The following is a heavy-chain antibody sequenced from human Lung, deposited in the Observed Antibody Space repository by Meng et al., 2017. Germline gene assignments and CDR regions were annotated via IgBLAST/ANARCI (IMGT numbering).Heavy chain of an antibody. CDR2: INHSGST. CDR3: ARGPTTMAHDFDY. D-gene: IGHD4-11*01. Sequence: QVQLQQWGAGLLKPSETLSLTCVVSGGSVSDYYWSWIRQPPGKGLEWIGEINHSGSTNYNPPLESRATISVDTSQNNLSLKLSSVTAADSAVYYCARGPTTMAHDFDYWGQGTLVTVSS. CDR1: GGSVSDYY. V-gene: IGHV4-34*01. J-gene: IGHJ4*02.